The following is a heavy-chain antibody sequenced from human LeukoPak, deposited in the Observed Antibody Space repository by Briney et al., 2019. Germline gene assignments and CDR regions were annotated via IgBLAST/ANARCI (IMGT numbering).Heavy chain of an antibody. CDR2: IYSGGST. CDR1: GFTVSSNY. CDR3: ARARAYYYDSSGYYYDY. V-gene: IGHV3-53*01. Sequence: PGGSLRLSCAASGFTVSSNYMSWVRQAPGKGLEWVSVIYSGGSTYYADSVKGRFTISRDNSKNTLYLQMNSLRAEDTAVYYCARARAYYYDSSGYYYDYWGQGTLVTVFS. J-gene: IGHJ4*02. D-gene: IGHD3-22*01.